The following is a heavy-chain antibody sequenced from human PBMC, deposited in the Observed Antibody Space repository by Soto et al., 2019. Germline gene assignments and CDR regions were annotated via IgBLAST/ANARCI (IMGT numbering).Heavy chain of an antibody. CDR3: ARPYCSSTSCQHVYYYYGMDV. J-gene: IGHJ6*02. CDR1: GYTFTSYG. Sequence: GASVKVSFKASGYTFTSYGISWVRQAPGQGLEWMGWISAYNGNTNYAQKLQGRVTMTTDTSTSTAYMELRSLRSDDTAVYYCARPYCSSTSCQHVYYYYGMDVWGQGTTVTVSS. D-gene: IGHD2-2*01. CDR2: ISAYNGNT. V-gene: IGHV1-18*04.